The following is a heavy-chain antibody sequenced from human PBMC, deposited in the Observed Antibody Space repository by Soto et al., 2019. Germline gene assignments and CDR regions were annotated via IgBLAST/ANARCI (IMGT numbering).Heavy chain of an antibody. J-gene: IGHJ4*02. CDR3: AKAPASWSGYYSGDKSYFDY. V-gene: IGHV3-23*01. CDR1: GFTFSNYA. CDR2: LSGSGVTI. D-gene: IGHD3-3*01. Sequence: PVGSLRLSCAASGFTFSNYALNWVRQAPGKGLEWVSGLSGSGVTIYYADSVRGRFTISRDNSKNTLYLQMNSLRAEDTAVYYCAKAPASWSGYYSGDKSYFDYWGQGTLVTVSS.